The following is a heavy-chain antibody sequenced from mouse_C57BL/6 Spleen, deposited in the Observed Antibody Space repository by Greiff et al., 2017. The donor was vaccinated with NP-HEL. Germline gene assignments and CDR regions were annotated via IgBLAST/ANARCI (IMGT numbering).Heavy chain of an antibody. Sequence: EVQVVESGGGLVQPGGSLKLSCAASGFTFSDYYMYWVRQTPEKRLEWVAYISNGGGSTYYPDTVKGRFTISRDNAKNTLYLQMSRLKSEDTAMYYCARRIIYYGNYDYAMDYWGQGTSVTVSS. J-gene: IGHJ4*01. V-gene: IGHV5-12*01. CDR1: GFTFSDYY. CDR3: ARRIIYYGNYDYAMDY. D-gene: IGHD2-1*01. CDR2: ISNGGGST.